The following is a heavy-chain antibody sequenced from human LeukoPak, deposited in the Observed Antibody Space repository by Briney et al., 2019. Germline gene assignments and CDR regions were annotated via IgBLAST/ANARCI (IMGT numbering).Heavy chain of an antibody. CDR2: IYHSGST. CDR1: GYSISSGYY. J-gene: IGHJ5*02. CDR3: ARVNYYDSSGYDWFDP. V-gene: IGHV4-38-2*02. D-gene: IGHD3-22*01. Sequence: KPSETLSLTCTVSGYSISSGYYWGRIRQPPGKGLEWIGSIYHSGSTYYNPSLKSRVTISVDTSKNQFSLKLSSVTAADTAVYYCARVNYYDSSGYDWFDPWGQGTLVTVSS.